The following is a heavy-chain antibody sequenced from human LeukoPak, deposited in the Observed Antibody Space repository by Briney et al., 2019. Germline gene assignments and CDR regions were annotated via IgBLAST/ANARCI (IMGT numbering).Heavy chain of an antibody. CDR3: ARHQGGWITGGFDI. CDR2: IYSDGDT. J-gene: IGHJ3*02. D-gene: IGHD2-2*03. CDR1: GFTFKNAW. V-gene: IGHV3-66*04. Sequence: GGSLRLSCAASGFTFKNAWMSWVRQAPGKGLEWVSIIYSDGDTYYTDSVKGRFTISRDNSKNTLYLQMNSLRAEDTAMYYCARHQGGWITGGFDIWGQGTLVTVSS.